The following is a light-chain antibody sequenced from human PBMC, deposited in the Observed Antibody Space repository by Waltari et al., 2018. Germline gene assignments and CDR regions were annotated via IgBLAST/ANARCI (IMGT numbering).Light chain of an antibody. CDR3: SSYTSNISWV. CDR1: SSDIGGYNY. J-gene: IGLJ3*02. Sequence: QSALAQPASVSGIPGQSISISCTGTSSDIGGYNYVSWYQQHSVKAPKVLLYDFTYRPAGISNRFSGSKSGNTASLTIYGLQAEDEAYYYCSSYTSNISWVFGGGTKLTVL. CDR2: DFT. V-gene: IGLV2-14*03.